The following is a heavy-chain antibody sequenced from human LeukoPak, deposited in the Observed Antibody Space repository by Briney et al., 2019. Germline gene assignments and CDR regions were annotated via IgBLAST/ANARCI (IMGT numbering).Heavy chain of an antibody. Sequence: PGGSLRLSCAASGFTFSSYSMNWVRQAPGKGLEWVSSISSSSSYIYYADSVKGRFTISRDNAKNSLYLQMNSLRAEDTAVYYCARELRITNAFDIWGQGTMVTVSS. CDR1: GFTFSSYS. CDR2: ISSSSSYI. V-gene: IGHV3-21*01. D-gene: IGHD3-10*01. J-gene: IGHJ3*02. CDR3: ARELRITNAFDI.